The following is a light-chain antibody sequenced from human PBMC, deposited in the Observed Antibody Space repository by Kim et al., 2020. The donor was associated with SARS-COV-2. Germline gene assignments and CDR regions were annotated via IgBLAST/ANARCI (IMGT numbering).Light chain of an antibody. V-gene: IGKV3-15*01. CDR1: QTVSSH. CDR3: QQYNNWPPDT. Sequence: VSPGDTATLSGRASQTVSSHLAWYQQKAGQSPRLLIHSASTRATGIPARFSGSGSGTEFTLTISSLQSEDFAVYFCQQYNNWPPDTFGQGTKLEI. CDR2: SAS. J-gene: IGKJ2*01.